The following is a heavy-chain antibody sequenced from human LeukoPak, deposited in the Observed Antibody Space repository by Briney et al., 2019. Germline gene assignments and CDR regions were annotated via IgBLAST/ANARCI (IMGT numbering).Heavy chain of an antibody. CDR1: GGSISSTSSY. D-gene: IGHD3-10*01. CDR2: ISYSGST. Sequence: SETLSLTCTVSGGSISSTSSYWGWIRQPPGKGLEWIGSISYSGSTYYNPSLKSRVTISVDTSKNQFSLKLSSVTAADTAVYYCARQGLWFGELYWFDPWGQGTLVTVSS. J-gene: IGHJ5*02. CDR3: ARQGLWFGELYWFDP. V-gene: IGHV4-39*01.